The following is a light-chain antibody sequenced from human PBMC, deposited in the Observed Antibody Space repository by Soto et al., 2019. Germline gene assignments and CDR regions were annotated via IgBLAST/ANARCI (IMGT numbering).Light chain of an antibody. CDR3: QQYNNWPFT. CDR1: QSVSSN. Sequence: EIAMTQSPATLSVSPGERATLSCRASQSVSSNLVWYQQKPGQAPRLLIYGASTRATGVPARFRGSGSGTELTLTMSSLQSEDFEVYYCQQYNNWPFTFGPGTKVHIK. V-gene: IGKV3-15*01. CDR2: GAS. J-gene: IGKJ3*01.